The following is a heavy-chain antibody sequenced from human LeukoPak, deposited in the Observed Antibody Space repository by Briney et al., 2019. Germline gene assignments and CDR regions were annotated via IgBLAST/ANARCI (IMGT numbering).Heavy chain of an antibody. V-gene: IGHV3-23*01. CDR3: ARDRGVIITNPYFDY. CDR2: ISGSGGST. CDR1: GFTFSSYA. D-gene: IGHD3-10*01. Sequence: PGGSLRLSCAASGFTFSSYAMSWVRQAPGKGLEWVSAISGSGGSTYYADSVKGRFTISRDNSKNTLYLQMNSLRAEDTAVYYCARDRGVIITNPYFDYWGQGTLVTVSS. J-gene: IGHJ4*02.